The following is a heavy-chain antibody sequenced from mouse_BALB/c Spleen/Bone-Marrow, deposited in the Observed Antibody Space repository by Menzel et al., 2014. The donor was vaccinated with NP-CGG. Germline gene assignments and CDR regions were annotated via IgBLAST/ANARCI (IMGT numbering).Heavy chain of an antibody. Sequence: VMLVESGAELVRPGVSVKISCKGSGYAFTDYAMHWVKQSHAKSLEWIGVISTYYGDASYNQKFKGKATITVDKSSSTAYMELARLTSEDSAIYYCARSGKVRNAMDYWGQGTSVSVSS. V-gene: IGHV1S137*01. CDR2: ISTYYGDA. D-gene: IGHD2-14*01. CDR3: ARSGKVRNAMDY. CDR1: GYAFTDYA. J-gene: IGHJ4*01.